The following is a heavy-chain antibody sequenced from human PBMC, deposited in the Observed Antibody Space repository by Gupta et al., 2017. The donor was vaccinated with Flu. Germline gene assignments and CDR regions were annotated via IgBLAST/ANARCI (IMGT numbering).Heavy chain of an antibody. CDR3: ARRGYSYSIDF. D-gene: IGHD5-18*01. J-gene: IGHJ4*02. V-gene: IGHV5-51*01. Sequence: IYPGDSDTTYSPSFQGRVTISVDKSISTAYLQWSSLKASDTAMYYCARRGYSYSIDFWGQGTLVTVSS. CDR2: IYPGDSDT.